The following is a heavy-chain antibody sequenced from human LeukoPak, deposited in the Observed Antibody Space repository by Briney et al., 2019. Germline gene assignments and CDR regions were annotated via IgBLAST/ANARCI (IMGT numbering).Heavy chain of an antibody. CDR1: GFTFSSYG. Sequence: GGTLRLSCAASGFTFSSYGMSWVRQAPGKGLEWVSYISSSGSTIYYADPVKGRFTISRDNAKNSLYLQMNSLRAEDTAVYYCARAKPKNMVRGLIMRRESRYYFDYWGQGTLVTVSS. D-gene: IGHD3-10*01. V-gene: IGHV3-48*04. J-gene: IGHJ4*02. CDR2: ISSSGSTI. CDR3: ARAKPKNMVRGLIMRRESRYYFDY.